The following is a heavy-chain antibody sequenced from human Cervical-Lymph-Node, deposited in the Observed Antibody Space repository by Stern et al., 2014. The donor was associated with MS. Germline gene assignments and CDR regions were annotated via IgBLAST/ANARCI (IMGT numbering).Heavy chain of an antibody. CDR3: ARDTSSPERSDW. J-gene: IGHJ4*02. CDR2: ITNVGSP. CDR1: GFTVSRDY. D-gene: IGHD1-1*01. Sequence: EVQLVESGGGVIQPGGSLRLSCTASGFTVSRDYMTWVRQAPGEGLDLVSLITNVGSPFYTDSVKGRFTISRDDSKNTVYLHMTSLRAEDTAMYYCARDTSSPERSDWWGQGTLVTVSS. V-gene: IGHV3-53*01.